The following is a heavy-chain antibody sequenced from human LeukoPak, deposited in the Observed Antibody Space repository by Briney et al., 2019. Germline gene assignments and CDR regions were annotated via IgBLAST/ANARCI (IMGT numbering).Heavy chain of an antibody. D-gene: IGHD2-2*01. CDR3: ARRMGVAQLAS. Sequence: PSETLTLTCNVSGGSISGSSYYWGWIRPPPGMDLEWIGCIDYSGRTYYNPSLKSRVTISVHTSKTQFSLKLSFVTAADTAVYYCARRMGVAQLASWGQGTLVTVSS. CDR1: GGSISGSSYY. CDR2: IDYSGRT. J-gene: IGHJ5*02. V-gene: IGHV4-39*01.